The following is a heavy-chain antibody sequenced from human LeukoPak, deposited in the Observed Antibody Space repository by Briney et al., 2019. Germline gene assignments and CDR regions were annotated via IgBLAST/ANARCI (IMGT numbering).Heavy chain of an antibody. D-gene: IGHD2-2*01. J-gene: IGHJ4*02. CDR2: ISNDGTNK. CDR1: GFTFISYA. V-gene: IGHV3-30*18. CDR3: AKSGCSTTTCYVANFDY. Sequence: AGGSLRLSCAASGFTFISYAMHWVRQAPGKGLEWVAVISNDGTNKYYADSVKGRFTISRDNSKNTLYLQVNSLRPEDTALYYCAKSGCSTTTCYVANFDYWGRGTLVTVSS.